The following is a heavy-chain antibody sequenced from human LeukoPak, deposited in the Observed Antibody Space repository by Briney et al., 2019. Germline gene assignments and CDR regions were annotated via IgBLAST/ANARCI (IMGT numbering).Heavy chain of an antibody. CDR2: IIPIFGTA. V-gene: IGHV1-69*05. J-gene: IGHJ6*03. CDR1: GGTFSSYA. CDR3: ASGDLAAQHRYYYYYMDV. D-gene: IGHD6-13*01. Sequence: SVEVSCKASGGTFSSYAISWVRQAPGQGLEWMGGIIPIFGTANYAQKFQGRVTITTDESTSTAYMELSSLRSEDTAVYYCASGDLAAQHRYYYYYMDVWGKGTTVTVSS.